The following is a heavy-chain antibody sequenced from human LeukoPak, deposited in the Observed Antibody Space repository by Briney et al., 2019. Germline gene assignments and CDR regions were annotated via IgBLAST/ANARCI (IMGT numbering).Heavy chain of an antibody. J-gene: IGHJ6*03. Sequence: GASVKVSCKASGYTFTGYYMHWVRQAPGQGHEWMGWINPNSGGTNYAQKFQGRVTMTRDTSISTAYMELSRLRSDDTAVYYCARDTRYCSSTSCYSYYYYMDVWGKGTTVTVSS. D-gene: IGHD2-2*01. CDR2: INPNSGGT. V-gene: IGHV1-2*02. CDR3: ARDTRYCSSTSCYSYYYYMDV. CDR1: GYTFTGYY.